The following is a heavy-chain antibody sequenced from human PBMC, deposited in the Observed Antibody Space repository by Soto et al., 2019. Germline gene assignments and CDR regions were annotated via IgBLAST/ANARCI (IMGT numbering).Heavy chain of an antibody. CDR1: GFTFSSYG. V-gene: IGHV3-33*01. Sequence: QEQLVESGGGVVQPGRSLRLSCAASGFTFSSYGMHWVRQAPGKGLEWVAVIWYDGSNKYYADSVKGRFTISRDNSKNTLYLQMNSLRAEDTAVYYCARDLVGTTVTFEGYWGQGTLVTVSS. D-gene: IGHD4-17*01. J-gene: IGHJ4*02. CDR2: IWYDGSNK. CDR3: ARDLVGTTVTFEGY.